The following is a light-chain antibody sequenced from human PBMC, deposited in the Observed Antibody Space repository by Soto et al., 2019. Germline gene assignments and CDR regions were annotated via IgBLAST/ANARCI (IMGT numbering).Light chain of an antibody. CDR1: QTITSY. Sequence: DIQMTQSPSSLSASVGDRVTITCRASQTITSYVNWYQQKPGKAPKLLIYSASSLESGVPSRFSGSESGTEFTLTITSLQHEDFATYYCQQSYSLPLTFGGGNKVDIK. J-gene: IGKJ4*01. V-gene: IGKV1-39*01. CDR2: SAS. CDR3: QQSYSLPLT.